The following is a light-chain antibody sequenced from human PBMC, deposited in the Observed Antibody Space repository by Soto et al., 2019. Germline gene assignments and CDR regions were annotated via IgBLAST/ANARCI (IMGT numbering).Light chain of an antibody. CDR3: QQYNSYSPT. CDR1: QSINIW. J-gene: IGKJ1*01. CDR2: MAS. V-gene: IGKV1-5*03. Sequence: DVQMTQSPSTLSASVGDRVTITCRASQSINIWLAWYQQKPGRAPKLLIYMASTLESGVPSRFSGSGSGTEFTLTISSLQPDDFATYYCQQYNSYSPTFGQGTKVDI.